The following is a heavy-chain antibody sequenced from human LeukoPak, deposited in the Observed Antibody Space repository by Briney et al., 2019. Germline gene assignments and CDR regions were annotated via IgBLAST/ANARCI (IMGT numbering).Heavy chain of an antibody. V-gene: IGHV4-59*01. D-gene: IGHD4-17*01. CDR1: GCSINNYY. CDR2: IYDRGST. Sequence: SETLSLTCTVSGCSINNYYWSWIRQPPGKGLEWIVYIYDRGSTNYNPSLKSLVTFSVDTSKNQFSLKLNSVTDADTAVYYCARGGDYGDLRYFDYWGQGTLVTVSS. CDR3: ARGGDYGDLRYFDY. J-gene: IGHJ4*02.